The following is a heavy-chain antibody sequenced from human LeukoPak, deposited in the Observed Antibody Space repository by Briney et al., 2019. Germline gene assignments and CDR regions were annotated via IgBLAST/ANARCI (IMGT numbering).Heavy chain of an antibody. CDR2: IYYSGST. V-gene: IGHV4-31*03. CDR3: ARDHDYVWGSYRYRVIDY. J-gene: IGHJ4*02. D-gene: IGHD3-16*02. Sequence: SETLSLTCTVSGGSISSGGYHWSWIRQHPGKGLEWIGYIYYSGSTYYNPSLKSRVTISVDTSKNQFSLKLSSVTAADTAVYYCARDHDYVWGSYRYRVIDYWGQGTLVTVSS. CDR1: GGSISSGGYH.